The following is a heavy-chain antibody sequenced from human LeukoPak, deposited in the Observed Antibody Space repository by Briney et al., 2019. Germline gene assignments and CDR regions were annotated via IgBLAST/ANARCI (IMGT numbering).Heavy chain of an antibody. Sequence: ASVKVSCKASGYTFTSYYMHWVRQAPGQGLEWMGIINPSGGSTSYAQKFQGRVTMTRDTSTSTVYMELSSLRSEDTAVYYCAREGDYYDSSGYYFDYWGQGTLVTVSS. CDR3: AREGDYYDSSGYYFDY. CDR1: GYTFTSYY. CDR2: INPSGGST. J-gene: IGHJ4*02. D-gene: IGHD3-22*01. V-gene: IGHV1-46*01.